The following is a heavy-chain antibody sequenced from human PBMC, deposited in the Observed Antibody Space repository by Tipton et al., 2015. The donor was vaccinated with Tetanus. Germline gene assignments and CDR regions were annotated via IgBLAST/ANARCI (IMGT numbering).Heavy chain of an antibody. J-gene: IGHJ4*02. D-gene: IGHD5-12*01. V-gene: IGHV4-59*12. CDR1: GGSISSFY. CDR2: VYSNGDT. CDR3: SRGVDRTKAGID. Sequence: TLSLTCTVSGGSISSFYWYWIRQPPGKGLEWIGYVYSNGDTNYNPSLKSRVTISIDTSKNQFSLKVPSVTAADTAVYYCSRGVDRTKAGIDWGQGTLVTVSS.